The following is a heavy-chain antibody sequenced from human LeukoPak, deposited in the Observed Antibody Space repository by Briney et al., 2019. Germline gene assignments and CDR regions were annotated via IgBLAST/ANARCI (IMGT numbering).Heavy chain of an antibody. CDR2: INAGNGNT. V-gene: IGHV1-3*01. Sequence: GASVKVSCKASGYTFTSYAMHWVRQAPGQRLEWMGWINAGNGNTKYPQKFQGRVTITRDTSASTAYMELSSLRSEDTAVYYCARDRYYGPVDYWGQGTLVTVSS. CDR3: ARDRYYGPVDY. D-gene: IGHD3-10*01. J-gene: IGHJ4*02. CDR1: GYTFTSYA.